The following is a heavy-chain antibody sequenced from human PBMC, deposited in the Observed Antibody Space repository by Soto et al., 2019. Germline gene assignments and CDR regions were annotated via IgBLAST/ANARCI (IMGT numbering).Heavy chain of an antibody. D-gene: IGHD5-18*01. J-gene: IGHJ4*02. CDR1: GGSVTSDWDY. CDR2: ISNSGST. CDR3: ATESGSTYGYFDH. V-gene: IGHV4-30-4*01. Sequence: SETLSLTCTVSGGSVTSDWDYWTWIRQSPGKGLEWIGYISNSGSTGYNPSLKTRLSMSVDRSKNQFTLRLTSVTAADTAVYFCATESGSTYGYFDHWGQGTQVTVSS.